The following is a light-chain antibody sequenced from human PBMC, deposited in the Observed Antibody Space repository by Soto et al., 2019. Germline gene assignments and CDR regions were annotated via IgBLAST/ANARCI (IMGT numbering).Light chain of an antibody. CDR2: ATS. Sequence: DIRMTRSPSSLSASVGDRVTITCRASQTPRTFLNWYQQKPGKAPKLLIYATSTLQSGVPSRSSGRDSWADSTLTINNLQPEDFANYYCQNAPYAFGLGTKVE. CDR1: QTPRTF. CDR3: QNAPYA. V-gene: IGKV1-39*01. J-gene: IGKJ2*01.